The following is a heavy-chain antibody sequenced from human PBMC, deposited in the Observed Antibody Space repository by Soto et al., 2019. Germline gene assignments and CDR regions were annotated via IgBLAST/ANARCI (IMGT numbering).Heavy chain of an antibody. J-gene: IGHJ4*02. V-gene: IGHV3-33*01. CDR2: IWYDGSNK. D-gene: IGHD4-17*01. CDR3: ARDKSYGGRGYFEY. CDR1: GFTFSSYG. Sequence: PWWSLRLSCAASGFTFSSYGMHLVRQAPGKGLEWVAVIWYDGSNKYYADSVKGRLTISRDNSRNTLYLQMNSLRAEDTDVYYCARDKSYGGRGYFEYWGEGTLVTVSS.